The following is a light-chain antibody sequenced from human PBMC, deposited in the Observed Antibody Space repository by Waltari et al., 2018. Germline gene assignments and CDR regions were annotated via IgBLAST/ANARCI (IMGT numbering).Light chain of an antibody. CDR3: QQYNNWPPIFT. Sequence: ETVMTQSPATLSVSPGERATLSCRASQSVSSNLAWYQQKPGQAPRLLIYGASTRATGIPARFSGSGSGTEFTLTISSLQSEDFAVYYCQQYNNWPPIFTFCPGTKVDIK. J-gene: IGKJ3*01. CDR1: QSVSSN. CDR2: GAS. V-gene: IGKV3-15*01.